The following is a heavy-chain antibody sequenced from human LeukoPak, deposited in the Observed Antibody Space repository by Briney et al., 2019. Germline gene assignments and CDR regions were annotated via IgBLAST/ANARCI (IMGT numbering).Heavy chain of an antibody. CDR3: AKVACGGDCYSYYFDY. J-gene: IGHJ4*02. CDR1: GFTFSTYG. CDR2: ISYDGSNK. D-gene: IGHD2-21*02. V-gene: IGHV3-30*18. Sequence: PGRSLRLSCAASGFTFSTYGMNWVRQAPGKGLEWVAVISYDGSNKYYADSVKGRFTISRDNSKNTLYLQMNSLRAEDTAVYYCAKVACGGDCYSYYFDYWGQGTLVTVSS.